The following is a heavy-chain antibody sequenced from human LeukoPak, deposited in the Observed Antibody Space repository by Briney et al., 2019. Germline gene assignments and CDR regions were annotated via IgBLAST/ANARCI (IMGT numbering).Heavy chain of an antibody. D-gene: IGHD3-10*01. CDR1: GFPFRNYS. Sequence: GGSLRLSCTTSGFPFRNYSMNWVRQAPGRGLQWVSAISASGRSTKYADPVKGRFTISRDNSRNTLYLHIDSLRPDDTALYFCAKDDAGFGEDFDSWGQGTLVIVSS. J-gene: IGHJ4*02. V-gene: IGHV3-23*01. CDR3: AKDDAGFGEDFDS. CDR2: ISASGRST.